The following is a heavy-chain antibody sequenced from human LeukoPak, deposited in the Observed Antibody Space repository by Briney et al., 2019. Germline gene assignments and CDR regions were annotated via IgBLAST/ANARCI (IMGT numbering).Heavy chain of an antibody. CDR1: GFTFSSYS. V-gene: IGHV3-21*01. CDR3: ARASGFRYSYGD. D-gene: IGHD5-18*01. CDR2: ISSSSSYI. Sequence: GGSLRLSCAASGFTFSSYSMIWVRQAPGKGLEGVSSISSSSSYIYYADSVKGRFTISRDNAKNSLYLQMNSLRVEDTAVYYCARASGFRYSYGDWGQGTLVTVSS. J-gene: IGHJ4*02.